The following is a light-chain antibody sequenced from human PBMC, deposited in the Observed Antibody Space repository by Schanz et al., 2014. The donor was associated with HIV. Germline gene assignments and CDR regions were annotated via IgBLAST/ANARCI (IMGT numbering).Light chain of an antibody. V-gene: IGKV3-15*01. CDR2: GAS. J-gene: IGKJ2*01. CDR1: QSIGAN. CDR3: QQYGSSPMYT. Sequence: EIVMTQSPASLSVSPGEGATLSCRASQSIGANLAWYQQRPGQAPRLLIYGASFRATGIPARFSGSGSGTYFTLTITSMQSEDFAVYYCQQYGSSPMYTFGQGTKLEIK.